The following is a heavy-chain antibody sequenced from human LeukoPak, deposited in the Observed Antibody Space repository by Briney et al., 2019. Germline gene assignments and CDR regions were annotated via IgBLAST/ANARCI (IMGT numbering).Heavy chain of an antibody. CDR3: ARGYYESSNDDFDY. V-gene: IGHV3-7*03. Sequence: PGGSLRLSCAASGFTFGNFWVNWVRQAPGKGLEWVANINQNGNVKQYVDSVRGRFIISRDNARNSVSLQMGNLRCEDTALYYCARGYYESSNDDFDYWGQGTLVAVSS. CDR1: GFTFGNFW. CDR2: INQNGNVK. J-gene: IGHJ4*02. D-gene: IGHD3-3*01.